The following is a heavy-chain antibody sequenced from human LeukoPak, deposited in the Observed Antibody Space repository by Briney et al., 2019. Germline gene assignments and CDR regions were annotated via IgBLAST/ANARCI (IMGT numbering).Heavy chain of an antibody. V-gene: IGHV1-18*01. CDR1: GYTFTSYG. CDR2: ISAYNGNT. J-gene: IGHJ5*02. CDR3: ARGRDSSGWYPGWFDP. Sequence: ASVKVSCKASGYTFTSYGISWVRQAPGQGLEWMGWISAYNGNTNYAQKPQGRVTMTTGTSTSTAYMELRSLRSDDTAVYYCARGRDSSGWYPGWFDPWGQGTLVTVSS. D-gene: IGHD6-19*01.